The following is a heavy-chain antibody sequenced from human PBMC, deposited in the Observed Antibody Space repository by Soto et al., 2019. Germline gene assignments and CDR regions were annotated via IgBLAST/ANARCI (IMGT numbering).Heavy chain of an antibody. CDR2: ISGSGGST. D-gene: IGHD3-16*02. V-gene: IGHV3-23*01. Sequence: PGGSLRLSCAASGFTFSSYAMSWVRQAPGKGLEWVSAISGSGGSTYYADSVKGRFTISRDNSKNTLYLQMNSLRAEDTAVYYCAKDRFLITFGGVIVPGDFDYWGQGTLVTVSS. CDR1: GFTFSSYA. J-gene: IGHJ4*02. CDR3: AKDRFLITFGGVIVPGDFDY.